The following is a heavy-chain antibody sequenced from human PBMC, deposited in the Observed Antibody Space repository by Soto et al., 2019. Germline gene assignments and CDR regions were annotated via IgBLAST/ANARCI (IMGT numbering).Heavy chain of an antibody. V-gene: IGHV3-48*03. CDR1: GFTFSSYE. CDR3: ARGGYYDSSGYSNRLYYYGMDV. J-gene: IGHJ6*02. CDR2: ISSSGSTI. Sequence: GGSLRLSCAASGFTFSSYEMNWVRQAPGKGLEWVSYISSSGSTIYYADSVKGRFTISRDNAKNSLYLQMDSLRAEDTAVYYCARGGYYDSSGYSNRLYYYGMDVWGQGTTVTVSS. D-gene: IGHD3-22*01.